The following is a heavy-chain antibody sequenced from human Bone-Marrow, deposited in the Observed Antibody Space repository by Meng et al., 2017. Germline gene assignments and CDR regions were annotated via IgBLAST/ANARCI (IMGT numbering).Heavy chain of an antibody. Sequence: GGSLRLSCAASGFTFSSYWMTWVRRAPGKGLEWVANIKEDGSAKYYVDSVKGRFTISRDNAKNSLYLQMNSLRAEYTAVYYCARDHISGNYPYWGQGTLVTVSS. D-gene: IGHD1-26*01. J-gene: IGHJ4*02. CDR2: IKEDGSAK. V-gene: IGHV3-7*01. CDR1: GFTFSSYW. CDR3: ARDHISGNYPY.